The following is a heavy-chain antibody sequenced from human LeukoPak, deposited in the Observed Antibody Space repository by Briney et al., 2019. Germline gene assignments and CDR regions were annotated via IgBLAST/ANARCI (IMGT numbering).Heavy chain of an antibody. CDR2: IKQDGSEK. D-gene: IGHD2-15*01. J-gene: IGHJ4*02. CDR1: GFTFSSYW. CDR3: ARDLAGYCSGGSCYRTFDY. Sequence: GGSLRLSCAASGFTFSSYWMSWVRQAPGKGLEWVANIKQDGSEKYYVDSVKGRFTISRDNAKNSLYLQMNSLRAEDTAVYYCARDLAGYCSGGSCYRTFDYWGQGTLVTVSS. V-gene: IGHV3-7*01.